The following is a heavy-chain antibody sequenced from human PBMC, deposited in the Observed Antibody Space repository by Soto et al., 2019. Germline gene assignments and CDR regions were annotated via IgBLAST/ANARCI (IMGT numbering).Heavy chain of an antibody. Sequence: EVQLVESGGGLVQPGGSLRLSCAASGFTVSSNYMSWVRQAPGKGLEWVSVIYSGGSTYYADSVKGRFTISRHNSKNTLYLQMNSLRAEDTAVYYCARGYSSSWHYYFDYWGQGTLVTVSS. CDR3: ARGYSSSWHYYFDY. D-gene: IGHD6-13*01. J-gene: IGHJ4*02. V-gene: IGHV3-53*04. CDR2: IYSGGST. CDR1: GFTVSSNY.